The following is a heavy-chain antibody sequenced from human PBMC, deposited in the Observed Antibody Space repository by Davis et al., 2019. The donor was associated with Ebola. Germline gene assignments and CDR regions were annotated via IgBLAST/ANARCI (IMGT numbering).Heavy chain of an antibody. V-gene: IGHV3-20*04. D-gene: IGHD3-3*01. CDR2: INYDGTAR. CDR3: AKERSYDFWSGADF. CDR1: GFTINDYG. J-gene: IGHJ4*02. Sequence: PGGSLRLSCAASGFTINDYGMSWVRQVPGKGLEWVSGINYDGTARGYADSLKGRFSISRDNAKSSLYLQMNSLRAEDTAFYYCAKERSYDFWSGADFWGQGTLVTVSS.